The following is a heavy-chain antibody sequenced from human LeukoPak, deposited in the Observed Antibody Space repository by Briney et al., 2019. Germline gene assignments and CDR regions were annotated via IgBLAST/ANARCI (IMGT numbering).Heavy chain of an antibody. Sequence: NPSETLSLTCTVSGGSISSGGYYWSWIRQHPGKGLEWIGYIYYSGSTYYNPSLKSRVTISVDTSKNQFSLKLSSVTAADTAVYYCARVADTVTTLGYWGQGTLVTVSS. D-gene: IGHD4-17*01. V-gene: IGHV4-31*03. CDR3: ARVADTVTTLGY. CDR2: IYYSGST. J-gene: IGHJ4*02. CDR1: GGSISSGGYY.